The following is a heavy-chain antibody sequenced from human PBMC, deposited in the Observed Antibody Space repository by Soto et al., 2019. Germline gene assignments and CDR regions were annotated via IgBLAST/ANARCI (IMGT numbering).Heavy chain of an antibody. CDR2: INAGNGNT. CDR1: GYTFTSYT. Sequence: QVLLVQSGAEVKKPGASVKVSCKASGYTFTSYTMHWVRQAPGQRLEWMGWINAGNGNTKYSQKFQGRVTISRDTFASTAYMEPSSLTSEYTAVSVCARDIVVVVAASYCYSGMSVWGQGTKVTVSS. V-gene: IGHV1-3*01. CDR3: ARDIVVVVAASYCYSGMSV. D-gene: IGHD2-15*01. J-gene: IGHJ6*02.